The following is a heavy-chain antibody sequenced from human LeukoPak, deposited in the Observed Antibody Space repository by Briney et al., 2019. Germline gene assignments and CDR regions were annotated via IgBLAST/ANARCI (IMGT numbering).Heavy chain of an antibody. Sequence: SQTLSLTCTVSGGSISSGDYYWSWIRQPPGKGLEWIGYIYYSGSTYYNPSLKSRVTISVGTYKNQFSLKLSSVTAADTAVYYCARGSSGSYYGSHNWSDPWGQGTLVTVSS. J-gene: IGHJ5*02. V-gene: IGHV4-30-4*01. CDR2: IYYSGST. D-gene: IGHD1-26*01. CDR1: GGSISSGDYY. CDR3: ARGSSGSYYGSHNWSDP.